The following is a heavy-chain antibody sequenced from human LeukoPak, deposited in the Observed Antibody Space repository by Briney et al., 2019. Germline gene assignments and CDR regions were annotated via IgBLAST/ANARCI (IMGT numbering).Heavy chain of an antibody. CDR1: GGSISSSSYY. Sequence: PSETLSLTCTVSGGSISSSSYYWGWIRQPPGKGLEWIGSIYYSGSTYYNPSLKSRVTISVDTSKNQFSLKLSSVTAADTAVYYCARNSIAVAIDPWGQGTLVTVSS. CDR2: IYYSGST. CDR3: ARNSIAVAIDP. D-gene: IGHD6-19*01. V-gene: IGHV4-39*01. J-gene: IGHJ5*02.